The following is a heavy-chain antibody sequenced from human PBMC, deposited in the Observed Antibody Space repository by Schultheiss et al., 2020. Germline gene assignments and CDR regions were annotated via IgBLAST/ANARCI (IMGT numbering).Heavy chain of an antibody. J-gene: IGHJ4*02. CDR3: ARVADYYDSSGQFDS. D-gene: IGHD3-22*01. CDR1: GFTFSSYA. CDR2: ISYDGSNK. V-gene: IGHV3-30-3*01. Sequence: GESLKISCAASGFTFSSYAMHWVRQATCKGLEWVAAISYDGSNKYYADSVKGRFTISRDNSKNTLYLQMNSLRAEDTAVYYCARVADYYDSSGQFDSWGQGTLVTVSS.